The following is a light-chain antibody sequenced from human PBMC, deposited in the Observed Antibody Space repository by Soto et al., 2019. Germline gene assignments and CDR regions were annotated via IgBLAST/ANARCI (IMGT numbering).Light chain of an antibody. CDR2: QNN. J-gene: IGLJ2*01. CDR3: QAWDSTTVV. V-gene: IGLV3-1*01. Sequence: SYELTQPPSVSVSPGQTASITCSGDKLGDKYACWYQQKPGQSPVVVIYQNNKRPSGIPERFSGSNSGNTATLTISGTQAMDEADYYCQAWDSTTVVFGGGTKVTVL. CDR1: KLGDKY.